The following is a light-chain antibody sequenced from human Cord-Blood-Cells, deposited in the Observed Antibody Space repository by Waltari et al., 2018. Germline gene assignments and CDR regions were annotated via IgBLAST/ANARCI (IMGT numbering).Light chain of an antibody. Sequence: SYVLTQRPSQSVRPGQTARVTRGGNHIASKSVHGYQQMPGQAPVLVIYYDSERPSGIPERFSGPKSGTTASLAISRVEAGDEADYYCQAWDSSSNRRVFGGGTKLTVL. CDR2: YDS. CDR1: HIASKS. J-gene: IGLJ3*02. CDR3: QAWDSSSNRRV. V-gene: IGLV3-21*04.